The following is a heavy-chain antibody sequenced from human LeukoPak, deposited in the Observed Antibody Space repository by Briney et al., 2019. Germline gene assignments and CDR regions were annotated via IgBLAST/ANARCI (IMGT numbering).Heavy chain of an antibody. Sequence: SVKVSCKASGYTFTSYGISWVRQAPGQGLEWMGGIIPIFGTANYAQKFQGRVTITADKSTSTAYMELSSLRSEDTAVYYCAKQDYGDYVGAFDIWGQGTMVTVSS. CDR1: GYTFTSYG. V-gene: IGHV1-69*06. D-gene: IGHD4-17*01. CDR3: AKQDYGDYVGAFDI. CDR2: IIPIFGTA. J-gene: IGHJ3*02.